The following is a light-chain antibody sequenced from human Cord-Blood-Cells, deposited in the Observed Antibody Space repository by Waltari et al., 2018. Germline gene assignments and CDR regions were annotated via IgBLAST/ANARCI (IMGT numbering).Light chain of an antibody. J-gene: IGLJ3*02. V-gene: IGLV3-25*03. CDR3: QSADSSGTWV. CDR1: ALPKQY. Sequence: SYELTQPPSVSVSPGQPARITYSGDALPKQYAYWYQQKPGQAPVLVIYKDSERPSGIPERFSGSSSGTTVTLTISGVQAEDEADYYCQSADSSGTWVFGGGTKLTVL. CDR2: KDS.